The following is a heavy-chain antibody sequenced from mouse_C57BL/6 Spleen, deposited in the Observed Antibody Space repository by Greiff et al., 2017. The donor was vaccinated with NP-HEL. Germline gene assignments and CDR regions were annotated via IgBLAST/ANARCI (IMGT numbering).Heavy chain of an antibody. V-gene: IGHV1-64*01. CDR3: ARKYDSYYAMDY. CDR1: GYTFTSYW. CDR2: IHPNSGST. J-gene: IGHJ4*01. D-gene: IGHD2-4*01. Sequence: VQLQQPGAELVKPGASVKLSCKASGYTFTSYWMHWVKQRPGQGLEWIGMIHPNSGSTNYNEKFKSKATLTVDKSSSTAYMQLSSLTSEDSAVYYCARKYDSYYAMDYWGQGTSVTVS.